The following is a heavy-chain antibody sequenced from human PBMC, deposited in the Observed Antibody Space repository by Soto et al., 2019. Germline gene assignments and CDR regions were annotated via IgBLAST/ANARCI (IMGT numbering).Heavy chain of an antibody. J-gene: IGHJ6*02. CDR1: GGSISSRGYY. V-gene: IGHV4-39*01. Sequence: ETLSLTCTVSGGSISSRGYYWGWIRQPPGKGLEWIGTIYYSGSTYYNPSLKSRVTISVDTSKNQFSLKLSSVTAADTAVYYCAGQPTAGSYYDLGSYYYYYAMDVWGQGTTVTVSS. D-gene: IGHD3-10*01. CDR2: IYYSGST. CDR3: AGQPTAGSYYDLGSYYYYYAMDV.